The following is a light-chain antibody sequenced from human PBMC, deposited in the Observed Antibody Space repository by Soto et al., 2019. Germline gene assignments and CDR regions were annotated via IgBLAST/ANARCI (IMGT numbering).Light chain of an antibody. J-gene: IGKJ5*01. CDR2: GAS. V-gene: IGKV3-11*01. CDR3: QQRSNWPPIT. Sequence: EIGLTQSAATLSLSTWDIAALSCKASQSVHNFLAWYQQKPGQAPRLLIYGASTRAAGIPARFSGSGSGTDFTLTISSLEPEDFAVYYCQQRSNWPPITFGQGTRLEIK. CDR1: QSVHNF.